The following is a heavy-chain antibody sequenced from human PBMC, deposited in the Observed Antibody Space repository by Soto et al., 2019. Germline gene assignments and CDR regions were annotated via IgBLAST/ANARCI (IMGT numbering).Heavy chain of an antibody. J-gene: IGHJ6*02. Sequence: GGSLRLSCAASGFTFSSYWMHWVRQAPGKGLVWVSRINSDGSSTSYADSVKGRFTISRDNAKNTLYLQMNSLRAEDTAVYYCARDLGIYLADYYYYGMDVWGQGTTVTVSS. CDR1: GFTFSSYW. CDR3: ARDLGIYLADYYYYGMDV. CDR2: INSDGSST. D-gene: IGHD3-10*01. V-gene: IGHV3-74*01.